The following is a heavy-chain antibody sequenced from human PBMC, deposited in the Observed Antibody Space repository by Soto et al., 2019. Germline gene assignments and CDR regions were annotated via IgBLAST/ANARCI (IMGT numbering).Heavy chain of an antibody. V-gene: IGHV3-30*03. CDR3: AASKIRGVIRGSFDY. D-gene: IGHD3-10*01. Sequence: QVQLVESGGAVVQPGRSRRLSCSVSGIIFSNYGMHWVRQAPGKGLEWVAVISYDASDKYYAVSVKGRFTISRDNSKNTLYLQMNSLRAEDTALYYCAASKIRGVIRGSFDYWGQGTLISVSS. CDR2: ISYDASDK. J-gene: IGHJ4*02. CDR1: GIIFSNYG.